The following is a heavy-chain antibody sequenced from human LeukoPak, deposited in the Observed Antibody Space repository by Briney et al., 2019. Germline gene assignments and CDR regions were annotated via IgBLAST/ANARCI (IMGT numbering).Heavy chain of an antibody. CDR2: FDPEDGET. V-gene: IGHV1-24*01. J-gene: IGHJ4*02. CDR1: GYTLTELS. D-gene: IGHD5-12*01. CDR3: ATDRGYSGYDSFDY. Sequence: ASVKVSCTVSGYTLTELSMHWVRQAPGKGLEWMGGFDPEDGETIYAQKFQGRVTMTEDTSTDTAYMELSSLRSEDTAVYYCATDRGYSGYDSFDYWGQGTLVTVSS.